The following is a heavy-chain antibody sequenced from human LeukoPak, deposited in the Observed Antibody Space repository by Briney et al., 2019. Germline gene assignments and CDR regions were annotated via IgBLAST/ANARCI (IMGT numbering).Heavy chain of an antibody. J-gene: IGHJ4*02. CDR1: GGTFSSYT. CDR2: IIPILDIT. D-gene: IGHD3-10*01. V-gene: IGHV1-69*02. CDR3: SVRGLIDGGGSYFDY. Sequence: SVKLSCKASGGTFSSYTISWVRQAPGQGLEWMGRIIPILDITNYAQKFQGRVTITADKSTSTAYMELSSLKSEDTAVYYCSVRGLIDGGGSYFDYWGQGTLVTVSS.